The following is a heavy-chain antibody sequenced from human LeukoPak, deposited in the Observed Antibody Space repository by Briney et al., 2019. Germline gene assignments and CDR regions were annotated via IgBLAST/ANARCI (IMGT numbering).Heavy chain of an antibody. CDR3: AKLHRIVVVPAAIDY. J-gene: IGHJ4*02. CDR1: GFTFTDYW. CDR2: IRQDGGEK. V-gene: IGHV3-7*03. Sequence: GGSLRLSCTVSGFTFTDYWMNWVRQAPGKGLEWVASIRQDGGEKTYVDSVKGRFTISRDNSKNTLYLQMNSLRAEDTAVYYCAKLHRIVVVPAAIDYWGQGTLVTVSS. D-gene: IGHD2-2*01.